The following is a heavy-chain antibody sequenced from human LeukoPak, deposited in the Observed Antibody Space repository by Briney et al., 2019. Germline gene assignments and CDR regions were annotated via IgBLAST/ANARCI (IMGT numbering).Heavy chain of an antibody. V-gene: IGHV4-38-2*02. CDR2: IFHTGSA. D-gene: IGHD6-13*01. CDR1: GYSISSGYY. J-gene: IGHJ4*02. Sequence: PSETLSLTCNVSGYSISSGYYWGWIRQPPGKVLEYIGSIFHTGSADYNPSLKSRVTISVDTSKNQFSLKLSSVTAADTAVYYCAREGYGSSGVIIDYWGQETLVTVSS. CDR3: AREGYGSSGVIIDY.